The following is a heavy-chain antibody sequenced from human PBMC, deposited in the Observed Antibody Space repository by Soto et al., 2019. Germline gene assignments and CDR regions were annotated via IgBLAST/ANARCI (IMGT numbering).Heavy chain of an antibody. V-gene: IGHV1-18*01. J-gene: IGHJ4*02. CDR2: VSTNNADT. CDR1: GYHFTAYC. D-gene: IGHD3-22*01. CDR3: ARELNTDSSAYYSFAH. Sequence: GASVKVSCKTSGYHFTAYCLAWLLQAPGQRPEWMGWVSTNNADTNYAEKFQGRVTMTTDKSTTTTYMELRSLRSDDTAVYYCARELNTDSSAYYSFAHWGQGTLVTVSS.